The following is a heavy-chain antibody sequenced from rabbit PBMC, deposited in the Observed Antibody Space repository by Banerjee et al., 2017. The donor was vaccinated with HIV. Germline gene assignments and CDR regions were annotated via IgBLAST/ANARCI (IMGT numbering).Heavy chain of an antibody. CDR2: IYAGTSGST. Sequence: QEQLEESGGDLVQPGASLTLTCTASGFSFSSGYYMCWVRQAPGKGLEWIGCIYAGTSGSTYYASRAKGRFTISKTSSTTVTLEMTSLTAADTATYFCARDLAGVIGWNFSLWGQGTLVTVS. D-gene: IGHD4-1*01. J-gene: IGHJ4*01. CDR3: ARDLAGVIGWNFSL. CDR1: GFSFSSGYY. V-gene: IGHV1S45*01.